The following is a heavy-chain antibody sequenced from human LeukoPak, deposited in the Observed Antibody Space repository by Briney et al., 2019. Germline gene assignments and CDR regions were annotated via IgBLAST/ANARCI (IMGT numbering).Heavy chain of an antibody. J-gene: IGHJ4*02. Sequence: GGSLRLSCAASGFTFINYAMSWVRQAPGKGLEWVSGIGGSGDSTHYADSVKGRFTISRDNSKNTVYLHMSSLTDEDTAVYFCAKDRTWEPAPSHFNYWGRGTLVTVSS. CDR2: IGGSGDST. V-gene: IGHV3-23*01. CDR1: GFTFINYA. CDR3: AKDRTWEPAPSHFNY. D-gene: IGHD1-26*01.